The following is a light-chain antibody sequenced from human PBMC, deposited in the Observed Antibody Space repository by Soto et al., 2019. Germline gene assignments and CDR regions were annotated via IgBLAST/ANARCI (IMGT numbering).Light chain of an antibody. J-gene: IGLJ2*01. CDR2: DVS. V-gene: IGLV2-14*01. CDR1: SSDVGGYNY. Sequence: QSVLTQPASVSGSPGQSIAISCTGTSSDVGGYNYVSWYQQHPGKAPKLMIYDVSNRPSGVSNRFSGSKSGNTASLTISGLQAEDEADYYCSSYTISVVFGGGTKLTVL. CDR3: SSYTISVV.